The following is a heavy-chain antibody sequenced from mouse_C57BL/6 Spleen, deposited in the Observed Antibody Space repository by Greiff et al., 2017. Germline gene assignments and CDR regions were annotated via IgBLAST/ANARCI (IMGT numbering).Heavy chain of an antibody. CDR3: TRDRGYGSSYFDY. Sequence: EVKLVESGEGLVKPGGSLKLSCAASGFTFSSYAMSWVRQTPEKRLEWVAYISSGGDYIYYADTVKGRFTISRDNARNTLYLQMSSLKSEDTAMYYCTRDRGYGSSYFDYWGQGTTLTVSS. J-gene: IGHJ2*01. CDR1: GFTFSSYA. V-gene: IGHV5-9-1*02. CDR2: ISSGGDYI. D-gene: IGHD1-1*01.